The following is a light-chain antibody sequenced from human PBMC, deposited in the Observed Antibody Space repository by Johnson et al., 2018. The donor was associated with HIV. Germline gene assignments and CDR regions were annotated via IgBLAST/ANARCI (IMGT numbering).Light chain of an antibody. CDR3: GTWDSSLRGGV. V-gene: IGLV1-51*01. CDR2: DNN. J-gene: IGLJ1*01. Sequence: QSVLTQPPSVSAAPGQKVTISCSGSSSNIGNNYVSWYQQLPGTAPKLIIYDNNKRPSGIPDRFSGSKSGTSATLGITGLQTGDEADYYCGTWDSSLRGGVFGTGTKVTVL. CDR1: SSNIGNNY.